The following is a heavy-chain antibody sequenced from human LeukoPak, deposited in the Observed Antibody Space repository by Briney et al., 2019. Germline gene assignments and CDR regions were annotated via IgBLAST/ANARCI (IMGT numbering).Heavy chain of an antibody. Sequence: STKVSCKASTTTFSSYAISWVGQTPGQGLEWIGGNIPIFGTANYAQKFQGRVTITADESTSTAYMELSSLRSEDTAVYYCASVTHIVVVTARLYYYGMDVWGQGTTVTVSS. J-gene: IGHJ6*02. CDR3: ASVTHIVVVTARLYYYGMDV. D-gene: IGHD2-21*02. CDR2: NIPIFGTA. V-gene: IGHV1-69*01. CDR1: TTTFSSYA.